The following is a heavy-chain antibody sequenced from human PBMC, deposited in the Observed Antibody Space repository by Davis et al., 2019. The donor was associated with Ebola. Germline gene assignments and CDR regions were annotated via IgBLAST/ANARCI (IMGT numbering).Heavy chain of an antibody. V-gene: IGHV3-11*04. Sequence: GGSLRLSCAASGFTFSDYYMSWIRQAPGKGLEWVSYISSSGSTTYYADSVKGRFTISRDNAKNSLYLQMNSLRDEDTAVYYCARSTRAGYSSGWNDYWGQGTLVTVSS. CDR3: ARSTRAGYSSGWNDY. J-gene: IGHJ4*02. CDR1: GFTFSDYY. CDR2: ISSSGSTT. D-gene: IGHD6-19*01.